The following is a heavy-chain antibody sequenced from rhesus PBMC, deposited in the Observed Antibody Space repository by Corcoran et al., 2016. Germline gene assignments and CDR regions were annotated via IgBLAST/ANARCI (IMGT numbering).Heavy chain of an antibody. CDR2: VNVNVVIV. Sequence: QVPLQASGPGLVKPSESLSLTCAVSGTPITVDWWSWIRKRPGKGLEWIGEVNVNVVIVDYSPSLKSRSSISNDASKNQFSRRLTARTAADTAIYYFARSRRYNSLDVWGRGVLVTVSS. J-gene: IGHJ5-2*02. CDR1: GTPITVDW. CDR3: ARSRRYNSLDV. D-gene: IGHD1-14*01. V-gene: IGHV4-80*01.